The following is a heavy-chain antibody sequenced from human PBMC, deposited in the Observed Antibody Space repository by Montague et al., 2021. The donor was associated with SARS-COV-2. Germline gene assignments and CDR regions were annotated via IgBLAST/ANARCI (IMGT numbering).Heavy chain of an antibody. CDR2: IYYSGYT. Sequence: SETLSLTCTVSTGSLSTYYWSWIRQPPGKGLEWIGYIYYSGYTNYNPSLKSRITISVDTSKSQFSLRLSSVTAADTVFYYCASHRGGYNYDDYFNHWGQGTLVSVSS. V-gene: IGHV4-59*08. CDR1: TGSLSTYY. J-gene: IGHJ4*02. D-gene: IGHD5-18*01. CDR3: ASHRGGYNYDDYFNH.